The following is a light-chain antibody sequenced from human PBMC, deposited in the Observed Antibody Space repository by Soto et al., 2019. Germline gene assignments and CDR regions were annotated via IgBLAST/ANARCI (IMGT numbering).Light chain of an antibody. CDR2: DDN. J-gene: IGLJ7*01. V-gene: IGLV3-21*02. Sequence: SYELTQPPSVSVAPGQTARITCGGNDIESKSVHWYQQKPGQAPVLVVYDDNDRPSGIPERLSGSNSGNTATLTISRVEAGDEADYYCQVWDDSSDHAVFGGGTQLTVL. CDR1: DIESKS. CDR3: QVWDDSSDHAV.